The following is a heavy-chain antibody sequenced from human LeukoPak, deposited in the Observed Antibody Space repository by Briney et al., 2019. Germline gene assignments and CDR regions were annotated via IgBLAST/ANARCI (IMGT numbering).Heavy chain of an antibody. CDR2: ISGSGGST. CDR1: GFTFSSYA. Sequence: GGSLRLSCAASGFTFSSYAMSWVRQAPGKGLEWVSAISGSGGSTYYADSVKGRFTISRDNSKNTLYLQMNSLRAEDTAVCYCAKAPLRTVAGTSHFDYWGQGTLVTVSS. CDR3: AKAPLRTVAGTSHFDY. J-gene: IGHJ4*02. D-gene: IGHD6-19*01. V-gene: IGHV3-23*01.